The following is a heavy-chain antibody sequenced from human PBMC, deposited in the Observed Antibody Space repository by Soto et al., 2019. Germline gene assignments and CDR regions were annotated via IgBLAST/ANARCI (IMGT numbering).Heavy chain of an antibody. Sequence: PGGSLRLSCAASGFTFTPYAMTWVRQAPGKGLEWVSVITGGVGVTYYADSVKGRFTISRDNAKNSLYLQMNSLRDEDTAVYYCARDDDSSGNYYGIDCWGQGTLVTVSS. CDR3: ARDDDSSGNYYGIDC. J-gene: IGHJ4*02. CDR2: ITGGVGVT. V-gene: IGHV3-23*01. CDR1: GFTFTPYA. D-gene: IGHD3-22*01.